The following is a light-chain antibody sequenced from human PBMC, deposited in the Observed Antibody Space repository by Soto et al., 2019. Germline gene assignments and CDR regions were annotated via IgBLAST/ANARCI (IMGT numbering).Light chain of an antibody. CDR3: AAWDDSINGV. J-gene: IGLJ3*02. CDR1: IANIGSNT. CDR2: SDN. V-gene: IGLV1-44*01. Sequence: QTLLTQPPSSSGTPGQRVIISCSGSIANIGSNTVNWYQQLPGTAPKLLIYSDNQRPSGVPDRFSGSKSGTSASLAISGLQSEDEADYYCAAWDDSINGVFGGGTKVTVL.